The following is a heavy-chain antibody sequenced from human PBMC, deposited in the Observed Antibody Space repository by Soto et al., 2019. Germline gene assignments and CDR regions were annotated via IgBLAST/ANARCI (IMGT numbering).Heavy chain of an antibody. D-gene: IGHD3-3*01. CDR3: ARDDFDFWSGYRSGPYYYMDV. CDR1: GYTFTSYA. V-gene: IGHV1-3*01. J-gene: IGHJ6*03. Sequence: ASVKVSCKPSGYTFTSYAMHWVRQAPGQRLEWMGWINAGNGNTKYSQKFQGRVTITRDTSANTAYMELSSLRSEDTAVYYCARDDFDFWSGYRSGPYYYMDVWGKGTTVTLAS. CDR2: INAGNGNT.